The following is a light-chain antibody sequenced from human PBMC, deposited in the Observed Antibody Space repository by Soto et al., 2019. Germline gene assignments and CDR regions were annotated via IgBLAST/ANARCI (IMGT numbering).Light chain of an antibody. CDR3: QHYKDYAWT. V-gene: IGKV1-5*03. Sequence: DIHMTQSPSTLSASVGDRVTITCRASRSISIWLAWDKQKPGKAPNLLIYKTSSLETGVPARFSGSGSGTEVTLTISSLQPDDFATYYGQHYKDYAWTFGQGAKVDVK. J-gene: IGKJ1*01. CDR1: RSISIW. CDR2: KTS.